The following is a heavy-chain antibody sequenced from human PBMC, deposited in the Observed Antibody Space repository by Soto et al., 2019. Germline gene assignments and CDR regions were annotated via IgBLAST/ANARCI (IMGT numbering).Heavy chain of an antibody. Sequence: GASVKVSCKASGYTFTGYYMHWVRQAPGQGLEWMGWINPNSGGTNYAQKFQGWVTMTRDTSISTAYMELSRLRSDDTAVYYCARDLYRDHYYYGMDVWGQGTTVTVSS. CDR3: ARDLYRDHYYYGMDV. J-gene: IGHJ6*02. CDR2: INPNSGGT. V-gene: IGHV1-2*04. CDR1: GYTFTGYY. D-gene: IGHD4-4*01.